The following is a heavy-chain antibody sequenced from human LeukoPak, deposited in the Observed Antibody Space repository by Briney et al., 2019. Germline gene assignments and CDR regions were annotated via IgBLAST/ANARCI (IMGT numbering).Heavy chain of an antibody. CDR1: GYTFTGYY. J-gene: IGHJ3*02. CDR3: ARRGSRIDAFDI. CDR2: ISPSSGGT. D-gene: IGHD2-15*01. Sequence: ASVKVSCKTSGYTFTGYYMHWVRQAPGQGLEWMGWISPSSGGTNYAQKFQGRVTINRDTSISTAYMELSRLRSDDTAVYYCARRGSRIDAFDIWGQGTMVTVSP. V-gene: IGHV1-2*02.